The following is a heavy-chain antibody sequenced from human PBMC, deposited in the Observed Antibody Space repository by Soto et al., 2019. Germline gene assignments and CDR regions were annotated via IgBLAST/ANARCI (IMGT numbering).Heavy chain of an antibody. CDR2: IYPGDSDT. CDR3: ARRLIGSGSYYNGPNYYYGMDV. Sequence: GESLKISCKGSGYSFTSYWIGWVRQIPGKGLEWMGIIYPGDSDTRYSPSFQGQVTISADKSISTAYLQWSSLKASDTAMYYCARRLIGSGSYYNGPNYYYGMDVWGQGTTVTVSS. V-gene: IGHV5-51*01. D-gene: IGHD3-10*01. J-gene: IGHJ6*02. CDR1: GYSFTSYW.